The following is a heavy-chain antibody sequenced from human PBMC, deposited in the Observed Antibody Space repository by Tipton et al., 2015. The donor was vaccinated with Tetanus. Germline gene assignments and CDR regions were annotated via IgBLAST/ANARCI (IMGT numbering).Heavy chain of an antibody. CDR1: GGPISGHY. CDR3: AREMNRFFDI. CDR2: ISCAGYT. Sequence: TLSLTCTVSGGPISGHYWSWIRQTPGRGLEWIGYISCAGYTSYSPSLKNRVTMSVDTSKNQFSLKLKSVTAADTAVYYCAREMNRFFDIWGRGTLVTVSS. D-gene: IGHD1-14*01. V-gene: IGHV4-59*11. J-gene: IGHJ2*01.